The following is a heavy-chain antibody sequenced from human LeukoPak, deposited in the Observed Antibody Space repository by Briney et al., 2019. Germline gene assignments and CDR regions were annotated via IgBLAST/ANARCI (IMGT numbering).Heavy chain of an antibody. V-gene: IGHV4-39*01. CDR1: GGSVSSSSCY. J-gene: IGHJ4*02. Sequence: SETLSLTCTVSGGSVSSSSCYWGWIRQPPGKGLEWIGEINHSGSTNYNPSLKSRVTISVDTSKNQLSLKLSSVTAADTAVYYCARAPYYQDSSGYLRVYYFDYWGQGTLVTVSS. CDR3: ARAPYYQDSSGYLRVYYFDY. CDR2: INHSGST. D-gene: IGHD3-22*01.